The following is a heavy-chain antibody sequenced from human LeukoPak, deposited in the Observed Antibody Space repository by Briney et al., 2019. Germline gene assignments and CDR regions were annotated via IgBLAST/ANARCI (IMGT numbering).Heavy chain of an antibody. Sequence: GRSLRLSCAASGFTFSSYAMHWVRQAPGKGLEWVAVISYDGSNKYYADSVKGRSTISRDNSKNTLYLQMNSLRAEDTAVYYCARDSPIVVVPAAMAIDYWGQGTLVTVSS. CDR2: ISYDGSNK. CDR1: GFTFSSYA. J-gene: IGHJ4*02. V-gene: IGHV3-30-3*01. D-gene: IGHD2-2*01. CDR3: ARDSPIVVVPAAMAIDY.